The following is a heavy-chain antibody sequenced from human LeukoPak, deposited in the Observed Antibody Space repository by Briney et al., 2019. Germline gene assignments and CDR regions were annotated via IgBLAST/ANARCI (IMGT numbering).Heavy chain of an antibody. D-gene: IGHD5-18*01. CDR2: INHSGST. CDR3: ARSAAMAEIDY. V-gene: IGHV4-34*01. CDR1: GGSFSGYY. Sequence: SETLSLTCAVYGGSFSGYYWSWIRQPPGKGLEWIGEINHSGSTNYNPSLRSRVTISVDTSKNQFSLKLSSVTAADTAVYYCARSAAMAEIDYWGQGTLVTVSS. J-gene: IGHJ4*02.